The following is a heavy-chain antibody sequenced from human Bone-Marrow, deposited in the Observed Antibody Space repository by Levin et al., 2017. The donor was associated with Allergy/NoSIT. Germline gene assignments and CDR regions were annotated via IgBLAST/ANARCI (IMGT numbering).Heavy chain of an antibody. Sequence: ASVKVSCKASGYTFTSYGISWVRQAPGQGLEWMGWISAYNGNTNYAQKLQGRVTMTTDTSTSTAYMALRSLRSDDTAVYYCARVGSEGFWSGYYRSERGYYYGMDVWGQGTTVTVSS. CDR2: ISAYNGNT. CDR1: GYTFTSYG. V-gene: IGHV1-18*01. D-gene: IGHD3-3*01. CDR3: ARVGSEGFWSGYYRSERGYYYGMDV. J-gene: IGHJ6*02.